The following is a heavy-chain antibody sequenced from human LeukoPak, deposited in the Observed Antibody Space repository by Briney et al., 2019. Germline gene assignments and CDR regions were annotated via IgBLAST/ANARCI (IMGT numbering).Heavy chain of an antibody. CDR1: GGTFSSYA. CDR2: IIPIFGTA. J-gene: IGHJ5*02. Sequence: SVTVSCTASGGTFSSYAISWVRQAPGQGLEWMGGIIPIFGTANYAQKFQGRVTMTTDTSTSTAYMELRSLRSDDTAVYYCARGNLWFGELPYDNWFDPWGQGTLVTVSS. V-gene: IGHV1-69*05. CDR3: ARGNLWFGELPYDNWFDP. D-gene: IGHD3-10*01.